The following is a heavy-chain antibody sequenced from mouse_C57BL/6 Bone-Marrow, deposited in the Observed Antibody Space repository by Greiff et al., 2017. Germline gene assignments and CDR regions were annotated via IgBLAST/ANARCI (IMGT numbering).Heavy chain of an antibody. Sequence: EVKLQESGAELVRPGASVKLSCTASGFNIKDDYMHWVKQRPEQGLEWIGWIDPENGDTEYASKFQGKATITADTSSNTAYLQLSSLTSEDTAVYYSTGSQAWFAYWGRGTLVTVSA. D-gene: IGHD1-1*01. V-gene: IGHV14-4*01. CDR3: TGSQAWFAY. CDR1: GFNIKDDY. CDR2: IDPENGDT. J-gene: IGHJ3*01.